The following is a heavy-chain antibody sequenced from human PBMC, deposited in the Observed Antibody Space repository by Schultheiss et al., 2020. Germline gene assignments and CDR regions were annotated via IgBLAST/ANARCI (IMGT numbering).Heavy chain of an antibody. V-gene: IGHV4-31*03. CDR1: GGSISSGGYY. Sequence: SETLSLTCTVSGGSISSGGYYWSWIRQHPGKGLEWIGNIYDSGTTYYNPSLKSRVTISVDTSKNQFSLKLSSVTAADTAVYYCARGPKFRSRWFDPWGQGTLVTVSS. D-gene: IGHD2-15*01. CDR3: ARGPKFRSRWFDP. CDR2: IYDSGTT. J-gene: IGHJ5*02.